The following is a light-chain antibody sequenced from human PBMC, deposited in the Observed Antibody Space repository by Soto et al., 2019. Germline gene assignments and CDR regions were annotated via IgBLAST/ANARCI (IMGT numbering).Light chain of an antibody. Sequence: DIHMTQCPSTLPASVGDRVTITCRASQSISRWLAWYHQKPGKAPKLLIYAASTLQSGVPSRFSGSGSGTDFTLTISSLQPEDSATYYCQQANSCPLTFGGGTKVDIK. J-gene: IGKJ4*01. CDR3: QQANSCPLT. V-gene: IGKV1-12*01. CDR2: AAS. CDR1: QSISRW.